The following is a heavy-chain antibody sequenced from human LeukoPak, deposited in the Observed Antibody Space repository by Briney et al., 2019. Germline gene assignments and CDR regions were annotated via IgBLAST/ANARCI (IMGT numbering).Heavy chain of an antibody. V-gene: IGHV1-69*05. J-gene: IGHJ4*02. CDR3: ARDGKYYYDSSGYSSIDY. D-gene: IGHD3-22*01. CDR2: IIPIFGTA. CDR1: GGTFSSYA. Sequence: SVKVSCKASGGTFSSYAMSWVRQAPGQGLEWMGTIIPIFGTANYAQKFQGRVTITTDESTSTAYMELSSLRSEDTAVYYCARDGKYYYDSSGYSSIDYWGQGTLVTVSS.